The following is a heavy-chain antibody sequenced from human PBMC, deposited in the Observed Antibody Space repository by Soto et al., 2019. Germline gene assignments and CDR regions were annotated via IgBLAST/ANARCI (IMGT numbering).Heavy chain of an antibody. V-gene: IGHV3-33*01. Sequence: GGSLRLSCAASGFTFSSYGMHWVRQAPGKGLEWGAVIWYDGSNKYYADSVKGRFTISRDNSKNTLYLQMNRLRAEDTAVYYCARVPYYYDSSGPLYYYYGMDVWGHGTTVTVAS. CDR1: GFTFSSYG. CDR2: IWYDGSNK. D-gene: IGHD3-22*01. J-gene: IGHJ6*02. CDR3: ARVPYYYDSSGPLYYYYGMDV.